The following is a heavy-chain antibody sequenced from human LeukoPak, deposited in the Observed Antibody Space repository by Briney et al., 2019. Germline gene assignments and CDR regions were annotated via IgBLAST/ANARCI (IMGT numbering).Heavy chain of an antibody. D-gene: IGHD2-2*01. V-gene: IGHV3-21*01. CDR1: GFTFSSYS. Sequence: PGGSLRLSCAASGFTFSSYSMNWVRQAPGKGLEWVSSISSSSSYIYYADSVKGRFTISRDNAKNSLYLQMNSLRAEDTAVYYCARADGVPAASWEYFQHWGQGTLVTVSS. J-gene: IGHJ1*01. CDR2: ISSSSSYI. CDR3: ARADGVPAASWEYFQH.